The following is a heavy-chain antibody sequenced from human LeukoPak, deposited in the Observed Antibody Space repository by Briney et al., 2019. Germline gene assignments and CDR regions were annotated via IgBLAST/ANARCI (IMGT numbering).Heavy chain of an antibody. J-gene: IGHJ4*02. CDR3: ARDFCSAGSCYPDN. CDR2: IYSGGST. Sequence: PGGSLRLSCVASGFTVSSNYMSWVRQAPGKGLEWVSVIYSGGSTYCADSVKGRFTISRDNSKNTLYLQMNSLRVEDTAVYYCARDFCSAGSCYPDNWGQGTLVTVSS. CDR1: GFTVSSNY. D-gene: IGHD2-15*01. V-gene: IGHV3-66*01.